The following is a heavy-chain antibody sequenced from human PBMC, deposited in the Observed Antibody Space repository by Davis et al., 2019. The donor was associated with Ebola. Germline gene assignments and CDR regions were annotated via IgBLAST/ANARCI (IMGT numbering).Heavy chain of an antibody. J-gene: IGHJ6*02. CDR1: GYSFTSYW. V-gene: IGHV5-10-1*04. CDR3: ARSLNYYYGMDV. CDR2: IDPSDSYT. Sequence: GESLKISCKGSGYSFTSYWITWVRQMPGKGLEWMGRIDPSDSYTNYSPSFQGQVTISADKSISTAYLQWSSLKASDTAMYYCARSLNYYYGMDVWGQGTTVTVSS. D-gene: IGHD3-16*02.